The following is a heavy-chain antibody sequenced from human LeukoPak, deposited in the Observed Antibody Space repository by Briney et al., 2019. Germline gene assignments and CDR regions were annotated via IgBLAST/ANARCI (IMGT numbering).Heavy chain of an antibody. Sequence: TGGSLRLSCAASGFTFSTYSINWVRQAPGKGLEWVSSISSSSSYIHYADSVKGRFTISRDNAKNSLSLQMNSLGAEDTAVYFCARSMRDVYNPPDYWGQGTLVTVSS. D-gene: IGHD5-24*01. J-gene: IGHJ4*02. CDR3: ARSMRDVYNPPDY. CDR2: ISSSSSYI. V-gene: IGHV3-21*04. CDR1: GFTFSTYS.